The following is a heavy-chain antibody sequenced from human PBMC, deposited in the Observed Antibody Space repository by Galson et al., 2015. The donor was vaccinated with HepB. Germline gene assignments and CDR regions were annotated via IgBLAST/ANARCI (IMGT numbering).Heavy chain of an antibody. J-gene: IGHJ2*01. CDR2: IYPGDSDT. Sequence: QSGAEVKKPGESLKISCTGSGYSFTSYWIGWVRQMPGKGLEWMGIIYPGDSDTRYSPSFQGQVTISADKSISTAHLQWSSLKASDTAMYYCARHADFSGYAILEYFDLWGRGTLVTVSS. CDR3: ARHADFSGYAILEYFDL. D-gene: IGHD5-12*01. V-gene: IGHV5-51*01. CDR1: GYSFTSYW.